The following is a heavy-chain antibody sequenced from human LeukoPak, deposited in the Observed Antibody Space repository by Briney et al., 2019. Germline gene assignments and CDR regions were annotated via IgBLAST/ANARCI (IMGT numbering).Heavy chain of an antibody. V-gene: IGHV4-59*11. J-gene: IGHJ3*02. Sequence: SETLSLTCTVSGGSISSHYWSWIRQPPGKGLEWIGYIYYSGSTNYNPSLKSRVTISVDTSKNQFSLKLSSVTAADTAVYYCAREGGSAYYYDSSGYPTAPHAFDIWGQGTMVTVSS. CDR2: IYYSGST. CDR1: GGSISSHY. D-gene: IGHD3-22*01. CDR3: AREGGSAYYYDSSGYPTAPHAFDI.